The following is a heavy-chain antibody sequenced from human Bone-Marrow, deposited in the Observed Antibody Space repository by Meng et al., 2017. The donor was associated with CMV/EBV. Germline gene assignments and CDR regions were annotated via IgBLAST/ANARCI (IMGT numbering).Heavy chain of an antibody. Sequence: GESLKISCTTSGFTFGDYTMSWVRQAPGKGLEWVGFIRSKTYGGTTQYAASVKGRFTISRDDSKTIAYLQMNSLKTEDTAVYYCARDRMMFGLDVWGQGTTVTVS. J-gene: IGHJ6*02. D-gene: IGHD3-10*02. CDR2: IRSKTYGGTT. CDR1: GFTFGDYT. V-gene: IGHV3-49*04. CDR3: ARDRMMFGLDV.